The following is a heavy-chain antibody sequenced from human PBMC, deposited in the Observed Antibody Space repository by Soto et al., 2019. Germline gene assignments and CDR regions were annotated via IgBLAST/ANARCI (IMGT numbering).Heavy chain of an antibody. CDR2: INHSGST. D-gene: IGHD3-3*01. CDR3: ARGSYDFWSGYYIPTYMDV. J-gene: IGHJ6*03. CDR1: GGSFSGYY. Sequence: PSETLSLTCAVYGGSFSGYYGSWIRQPPGKGLEWIGEINHSGSTNYNPSLKSRVTISVDTSKNQFSLKLSSVTAADTAVYYCARGSYDFWSGYYIPTYMDVWGKGTTVTVSS. V-gene: IGHV4-34*01.